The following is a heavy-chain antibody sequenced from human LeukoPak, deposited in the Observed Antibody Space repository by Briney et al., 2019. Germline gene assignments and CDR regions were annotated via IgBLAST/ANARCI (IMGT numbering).Heavy chain of an antibody. Sequence: ASVKVSCKASGYTFTVYYMHWVRQAPGQGLEWMGWINPNSGGTNYAQKFQGRVTMTRDTSISTAYMELSRLRSDDTAVYYCARDLSFIGYYFDYWGQGTLVTVSS. CDR3: ARDLSFIGYYFDY. D-gene: IGHD2-15*01. J-gene: IGHJ4*02. CDR1: GYTFTVYY. V-gene: IGHV1-2*02. CDR2: INPNSGGT.